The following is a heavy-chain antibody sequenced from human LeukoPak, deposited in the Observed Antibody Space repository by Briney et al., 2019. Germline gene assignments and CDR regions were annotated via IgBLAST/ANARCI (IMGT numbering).Heavy chain of an antibody. V-gene: IGHV3-21*01. CDR2: ISSSSSYI. J-gene: IGHJ4*02. CDR1: GFTFSSYI. D-gene: IGHD1-26*01. CDR3: AREVVGATSY. Sequence: GGSLRLSCAASGFTFSSYIMNWVRQAPGKGLEWVSSISSSSSYIYYADSVKGRFTISRDNAKNSLYLQMNSLRAEDTAVYYCAREVVGATSYWGQGTLVTVSS.